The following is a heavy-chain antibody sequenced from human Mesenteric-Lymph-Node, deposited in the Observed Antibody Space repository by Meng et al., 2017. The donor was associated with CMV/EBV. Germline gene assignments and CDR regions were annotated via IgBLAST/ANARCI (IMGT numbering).Heavy chain of an antibody. CDR3: AKSNSTLRGARDY. CDR2: ISSSSSYI. V-gene: IGHV3-21*04. J-gene: IGHJ4*02. CDR1: GFTFSSYS. D-gene: IGHD3-10*01. Sequence: GGSLRLSCAASGFTFSSYSMNWVRQAPGKGLEWVSSISSSSSYIYYADSAKGRFTISRDNAKNSLFLQMNSLRAEDTAVYYCAKSNSTLRGARDYWAQGTLVTVSS.